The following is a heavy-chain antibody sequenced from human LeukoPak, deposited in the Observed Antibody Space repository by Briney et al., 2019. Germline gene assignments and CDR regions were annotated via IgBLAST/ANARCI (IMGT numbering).Heavy chain of an antibody. J-gene: IGHJ4*02. Sequence: GGSLRLSCAASGFTFSSYAMSWVRQAPGKGLEWVSSISSSSSYIYYADSVKGRFTISRDNAKNSLYLQMNSLRAEDTAVYYCARDLVRTWVAGFDYWGQGTLVTVSS. CDR2: ISSSSSYI. CDR1: GFTFSSYA. V-gene: IGHV3-21*01. D-gene: IGHD6-19*01. CDR3: ARDLVRTWVAGFDY.